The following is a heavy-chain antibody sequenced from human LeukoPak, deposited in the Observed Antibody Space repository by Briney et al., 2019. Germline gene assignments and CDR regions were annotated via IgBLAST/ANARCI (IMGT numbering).Heavy chain of an antibody. V-gene: IGHV3-30-3*02. J-gene: IGHJ4*02. CDR3: AKQLGYCSDGSCYFES. Sequence: GRSLRLSCAASGFTFSSYAMHWVRQAPGKGLEWVAVISYEGSKKYYADSVKGRFTISRDNSKNTLYLQMHSLRAEDTAVYYCAKQLGYCSDGSCYFESWGQGTLVTVSS. CDR1: GFTFSSYA. D-gene: IGHD2-15*01. CDR2: ISYEGSKK.